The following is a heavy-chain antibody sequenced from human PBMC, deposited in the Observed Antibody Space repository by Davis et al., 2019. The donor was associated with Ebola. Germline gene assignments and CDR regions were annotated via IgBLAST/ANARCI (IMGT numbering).Heavy chain of an antibody. V-gene: IGHV4-31*03. D-gene: IGHD5-12*01. CDR3: ARHSDYAYYFDY. J-gene: IGHJ4*02. CDR2: IYYSGST. Sequence: SETLSLTCTVSGGSIINGAYYWSWIRQHPGKGLEWIGYIYYSGSTYYNPSLKSRVAISLDTSNNQFSLKLSSVTAADTAVYYCARHSDYAYYFDYWGQGTLVTVSS. CDR1: GGSIINGAYY.